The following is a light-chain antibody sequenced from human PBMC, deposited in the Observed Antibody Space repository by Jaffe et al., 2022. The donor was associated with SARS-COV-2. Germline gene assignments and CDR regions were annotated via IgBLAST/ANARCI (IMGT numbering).Light chain of an antibody. CDR3: LQHKTSRYS. V-gene: IGKV1-17*01. CDR1: EDIGDA. J-gene: IGKJ2*03. CDR2: TAS. Sequence: DIQLTQSPSSLSASVGDRVTITCRASEDIGDALGWYQLKPGIAPKRLIFTASTLQNGVPSRFSGGGYGTEFTLTISSLQPEDSATYFCLQHKTSRYSFGQGTKLEI.